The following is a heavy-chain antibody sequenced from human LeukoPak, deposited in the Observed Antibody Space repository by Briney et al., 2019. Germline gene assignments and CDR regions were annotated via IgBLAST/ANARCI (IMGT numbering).Heavy chain of an antibody. CDR3: ARDTGKSGYPDY. Sequence: SETLSLTCTVSGGSISSYYWSWIRQPAGKAPEWIGRIYSSGIINYNPSLKSRVTMSLDNSKNQLSLKLSYVTAADTAVYYCARDTGKSGYPDYWGRGTLVTVSS. J-gene: IGHJ4*02. CDR2: IYSSGII. V-gene: IGHV4-4*07. CDR1: GGSISSYY. D-gene: IGHD3-3*01.